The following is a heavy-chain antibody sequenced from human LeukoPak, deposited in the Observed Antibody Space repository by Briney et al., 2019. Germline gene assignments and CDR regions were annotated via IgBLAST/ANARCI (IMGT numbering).Heavy chain of an antibody. CDR2: IKQDGSEK. CDR1: GITFSSSW. V-gene: IGHV3-7*03. CDR3: ARDNPPDY. Sequence: SGGSLRLSCVASGITFSSSWMSWVRQAPGKGLEWVANIKQDGSEKSYVESVRGRFTISRDNAKNSLYLQLNSLRAEDTALYYCARDNPPDYWGQGTLVTVSS. J-gene: IGHJ4*02.